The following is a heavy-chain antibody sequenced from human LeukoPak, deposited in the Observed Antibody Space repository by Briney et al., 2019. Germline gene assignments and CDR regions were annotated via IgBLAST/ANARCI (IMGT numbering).Heavy chain of an antibody. CDR1: GGTFSSYA. CDR3: ASANRRFLEWPEYYFDY. Sequence: SVKVSCKASGGTFSSYAISWVRQAPGQGLEWMGGIIPIFGTANYAQKFQGRVTITTDESTSTAYMELSSLRSEDTAVYYCASANRRFLEWPEYYFDYWGQGTLVTVSS. D-gene: IGHD3-3*01. V-gene: IGHV1-69*05. CDR2: IIPIFGTA. J-gene: IGHJ4*02.